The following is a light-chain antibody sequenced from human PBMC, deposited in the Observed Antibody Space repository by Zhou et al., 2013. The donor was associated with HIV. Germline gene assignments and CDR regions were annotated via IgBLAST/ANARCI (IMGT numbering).Light chain of an antibody. V-gene: IGKV1-NL1*01. J-gene: IGKJ2*01. CDR2: TSS. CDR1: QGISNS. Sequence: DIQMTQSPSSLSASVGDRVTITCRASQGISNSLAWYQQKPGKAPKLLLYTSSRLESGVPSRFSGSGSGTDYTLTISSLQPEDFATYYCQQLNSYPRTFGQGTEAGDQT. CDR3: QQLNSYPRT.